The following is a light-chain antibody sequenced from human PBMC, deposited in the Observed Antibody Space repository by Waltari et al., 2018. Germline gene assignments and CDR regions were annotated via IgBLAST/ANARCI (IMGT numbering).Light chain of an antibody. CDR2: EVS. CDR1: SRDVGIYNR. J-gene: IGLJ3*02. Sequence: QSTLTQPRSVSGSPGQSVTISCTGTSRDVGIYNRLSWYQQSPGAAPHPIIYEVSNRPSGVPARFPGSKSGNTVSLTISGLPAEDEADYYCCSNAGTLAWVFAGGTKLTVL. V-gene: IGLV2-11*01. CDR3: CSNAGTLAWV.